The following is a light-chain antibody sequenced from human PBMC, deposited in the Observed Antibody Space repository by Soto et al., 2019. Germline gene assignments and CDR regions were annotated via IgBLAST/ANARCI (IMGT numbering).Light chain of an antibody. CDR2: LGS. J-gene: IGKJ4*01. CDR3: LQYDSYPLT. V-gene: IGKV2-28*01. Sequence: DIVMTQSPRSLPVTPVEPSSISFRSSQSLLHRNGYNYLDGYMQKPGQSPHLLIYLGSNRASGVPDRFSGSGSGTDFTLKISRVEAEDFATYYCLQYDSYPLTFGGGTKVDIK. CDR1: QSLLHRNGYNY.